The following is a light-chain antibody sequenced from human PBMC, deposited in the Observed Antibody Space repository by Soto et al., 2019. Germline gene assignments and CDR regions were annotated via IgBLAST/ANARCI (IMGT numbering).Light chain of an antibody. CDR3: QQRSNWPST. CDR2: DAS. CDR1: ESVSRY. Sequence: EIVLPQSPATLSLSPGNRATLSCRASESVSRYLAWYQQKPGQAPSLLIYDASNRATGIPARFSGSGSGTDFTLTITSLEPADFAVYYCQQRSNWPSTFGGGTKVEIK. V-gene: IGKV3-11*01. J-gene: IGKJ4*01.